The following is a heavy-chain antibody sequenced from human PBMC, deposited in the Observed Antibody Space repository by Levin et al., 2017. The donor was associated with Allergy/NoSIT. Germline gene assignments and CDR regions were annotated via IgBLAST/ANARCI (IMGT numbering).Heavy chain of an antibody. CDR3: ARLSLICSGGSCYSDFQD. D-gene: IGHD2-15*01. J-gene: IGHJ1*01. V-gene: IGHV3-20*04. CDR1: GFTFDDYG. CDR2: INWNGVST. Sequence: GESLKISCAASGFTFDDYGMSWVRQAPGKGLEWVSAINWNGVSTGYADSVKGRFTISRDNAKNSLYLQMNSLRAEDTALYYCARLSLICSGGSCYSDFQDWGQGTLVTVSS.